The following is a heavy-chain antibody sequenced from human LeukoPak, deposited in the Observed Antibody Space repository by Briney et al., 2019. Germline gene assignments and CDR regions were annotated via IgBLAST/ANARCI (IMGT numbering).Heavy chain of an antibody. V-gene: IGHV3-30*18. CDR1: GFTFSSYG. D-gene: IGHD6-19*01. Sequence: PGGSLRLSCAASGFTFSSYGMHWVRQAPGKGLEWVAVISYDGSNKYYADSVKGRFTISRDNSKNTLYLQMNSLRAEDTAVYYCAKLGGGSGWYYYYGMDVWXQGTTVTVSS. J-gene: IGHJ6*01. CDR3: AKLGGGSGWYYYYGMDV. CDR2: ISYDGSNK.